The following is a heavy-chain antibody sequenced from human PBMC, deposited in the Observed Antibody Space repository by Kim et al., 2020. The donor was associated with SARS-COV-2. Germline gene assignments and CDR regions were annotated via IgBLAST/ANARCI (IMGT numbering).Heavy chain of an antibody. V-gene: IGHV3-74*01. J-gene: IGHJ6*03. CDR2: INGDGTTT. D-gene: IGHD6-19*01. CDR3: VRGGMTVAGSWASYFYMGV. Sequence: GGSLRLSCAASGFTFGTYWIHWVRQAPGKGLVWVSSINGDGTTTNYADSVKGRFTISRDSVKNTVDLQMHSLRVEDTAVYFCVRGGMTVAGSWASYFYMGVWGKGTTVTVAS. CDR1: GFTFGTYW.